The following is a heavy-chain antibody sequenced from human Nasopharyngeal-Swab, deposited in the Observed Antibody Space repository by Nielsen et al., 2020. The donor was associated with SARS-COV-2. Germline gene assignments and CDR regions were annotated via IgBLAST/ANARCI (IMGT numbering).Heavy chain of an antibody. J-gene: IGHJ4*02. D-gene: IGHD5-18*01. V-gene: IGHV3-9*01. CDR2: ITWNSGNK. CDR1: GFTFENYA. Sequence: GGSLRLSCAASGFTFENYAMHWVRQPPGKGLEWVSGITWNSGNKGYAESVQGRFTISRDNAKSSLYLQMNSLRADDTALYYCAKARRTDTYGYECFDSWGQGTLVTVSS. CDR3: AKARRTDTYGYECFDS.